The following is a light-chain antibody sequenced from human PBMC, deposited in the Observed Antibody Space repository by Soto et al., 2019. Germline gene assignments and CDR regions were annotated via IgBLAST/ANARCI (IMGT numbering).Light chain of an antibody. V-gene: IGLV1-40*01. J-gene: IGLJ2*01. Sequence: QPVLTQPPSVSGAPGQRVTISCTGSSSNIGAGYDVHWYQHLPGTAPKLLIYGNTNRPSGVPDRFSGSKSDTSASLAITGLQAEDEADYYCQSYDSSLTHVGGVIFGGGTKLTVL. CDR3: QSYDSSLTHVGGVI. CDR2: GNT. CDR1: SSNIGAGYD.